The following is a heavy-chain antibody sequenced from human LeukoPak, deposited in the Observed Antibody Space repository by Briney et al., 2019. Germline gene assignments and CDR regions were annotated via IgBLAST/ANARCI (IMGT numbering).Heavy chain of an antibody. CDR2: ISSSGSTI. V-gene: IGHV3-48*03. Sequence: GGSLRLSCAASGFTFSSYEMNWVRQAPGKGLEWVSYISSSGSTIYYADSVKGRFTISRDNAKNSLYMQKNTLRDEDTAVYYCARDSRDGYRGDYWGQGTLVTVSS. CDR3: ARDSRDGYRGDY. D-gene: IGHD5-24*01. J-gene: IGHJ4*02. CDR1: GFTFSSYE.